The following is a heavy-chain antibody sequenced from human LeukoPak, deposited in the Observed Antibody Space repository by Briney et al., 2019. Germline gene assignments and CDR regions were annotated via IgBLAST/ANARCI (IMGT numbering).Heavy chain of an antibody. J-gene: IGHJ4*02. V-gene: IGHV3-7*01. CDR3: VRDLVWDTGRVDY. CDR1: GFTFSSYE. D-gene: IGHD3/OR15-3a*01. CDR2: IKQDGSEK. Sequence: GESLRLSCAASGFTFSSYEMNWVRQAPGKGLEWVANIKQDGSEKYYVDSVKGRFTISRDNAKNSLFLQMNSLRDEDTATYYCVRDLVWDTGRVDYWGQGTLVTVSS.